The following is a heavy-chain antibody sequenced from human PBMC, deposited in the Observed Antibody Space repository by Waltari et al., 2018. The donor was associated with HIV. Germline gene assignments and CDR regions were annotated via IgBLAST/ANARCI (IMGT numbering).Heavy chain of an antibody. D-gene: IGHD3-10*01. Sequence: QVTLTESGPALLNATQTLTLTCNVSGFSLTTSGLCVRWIRQLPGKALEWLAFIDWEDNKFFSQSLKTRLTISKDSFRNQVVLTMTNMDPVDTGSYFCARTKYYASGTYYNGAFDVWGQGTMVTVSS. CDR2: IDWEDNK. J-gene: IGHJ3*01. CDR1: GFSLTTSGLC. V-gene: IGHV2-70*01. CDR3: ARTKYYASGTYYNGAFDV.